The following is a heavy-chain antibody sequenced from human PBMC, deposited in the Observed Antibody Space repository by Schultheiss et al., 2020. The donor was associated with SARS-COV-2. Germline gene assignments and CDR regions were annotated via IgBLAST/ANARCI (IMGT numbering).Heavy chain of an antibody. Sequence: GGSLRLSCAASGFTFSSYAMSWVRQAPGKGLEWVSAISGSGGSTYYADSVKGRFTISRDNSKNTLYLQMNSLRAEDTAVYYCARELGGYDYRWFDPWGQGTLVTAPQ. J-gene: IGHJ5*02. D-gene: IGHD5-12*01. V-gene: IGHV3-23*01. CDR1: GFTFSSYA. CDR2: ISGSGGST. CDR3: ARELGGYDYRWFDP.